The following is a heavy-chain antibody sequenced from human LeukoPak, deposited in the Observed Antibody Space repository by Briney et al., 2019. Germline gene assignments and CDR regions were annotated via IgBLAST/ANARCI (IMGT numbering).Heavy chain of an antibody. CDR2: ISAYNGNT. CDR1: GYTFTSYG. J-gene: IGHJ4*02. D-gene: IGHD2-8*02. V-gene: IGHV1-18*01. Sequence: ASVKVSCKASGYTFTSYGISWVRQAPGQGLEWMGWISAYNGNTNYAQKLQGRVTMTTDTSTSTAYMELRSLRSDDTAVYYCARDYRVSWWTTDYFDYWGQGTLVTVSS. CDR3: ARDYRVSWWTTDYFDY.